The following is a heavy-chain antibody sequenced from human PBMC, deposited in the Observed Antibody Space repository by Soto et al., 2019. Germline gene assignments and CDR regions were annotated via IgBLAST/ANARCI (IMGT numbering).Heavy chain of an antibody. CDR1: GFTVSGNS. CDR2: IFIAGST. D-gene: IGHD6-19*01. Sequence: EVQLLDSGGDLIQPGGSLRLSCGASGFTVSGNSLSWVRQAPGKGLEWGSYIFIAGSTYYADSVRGRFTISRDNSKNTLYLQMNNLRAEDTAVYYCARDGGSGTPVAGSQDRNMYFGMDVWGQGTTVIVSS. V-gene: IGHV3-53*01. J-gene: IGHJ6*02. CDR3: ARDGGSGTPVAGSQDRNMYFGMDV.